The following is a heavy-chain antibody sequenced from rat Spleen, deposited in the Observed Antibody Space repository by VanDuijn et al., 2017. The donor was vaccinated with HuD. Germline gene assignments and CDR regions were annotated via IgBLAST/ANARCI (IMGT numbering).Heavy chain of an antibody. J-gene: IGHJ1*01. D-gene: IGHD1-5*01. Sequence: EVKLVESGGGLVQPGRSLKLSCAASGFTYRNYVMAWVRQAPTKGLEWVSSISTGGGNTYYRDSVKGRFTISSDNAKNTLYLQMDSLRSEYKATYYCAKNTIGTTKGYYWYFDFWGPGTMVTVSS. CDR2: ISTGGGNT. V-gene: IGHV5S13*01. CDR3: AKNTIGTTKGYYWYFDF. CDR1: GFTYRNYV.